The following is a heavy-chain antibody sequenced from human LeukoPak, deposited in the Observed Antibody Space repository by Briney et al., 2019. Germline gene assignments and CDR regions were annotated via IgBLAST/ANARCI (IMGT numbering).Heavy chain of an antibody. CDR3: AREFNSFLADCSGGQCLFMS. J-gene: IGHJ4*02. D-gene: IGHD2-15*01. CDR2: IKPDGSEK. Sequence: GSLRLSCAASHFTFTNYWMSWVRQVPGKGLEWVANIKPDGSEKYYVDSVKGRFTISRDNAKNSLYLQMNSLRAEDTAMYYCAREFNSFLADCSGGQCLFMSWGQGILVTVSS. CDR1: HFTFTNYW. V-gene: IGHV3-7*01.